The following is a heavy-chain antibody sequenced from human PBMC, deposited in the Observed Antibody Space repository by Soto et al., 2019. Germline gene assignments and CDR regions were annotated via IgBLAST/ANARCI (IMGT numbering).Heavy chain of an antibody. V-gene: IGHV3-30*18. CDR1: GFTFSNYG. CDR2: ISYDGRDK. Sequence: GGSLRLSCAASGFTFSNYGMHWVRQVPGKGLEWVAIISYDGRDKYYTDSVKGRFTISRDNSNSTLYLQMNSLRAEDTAMYYCTKTIYSNYPTYYYYYGLDVWGRGTTVTVPS. J-gene: IGHJ6*02. CDR3: TKTIYSNYPTYYYYYGLDV. D-gene: IGHD4-4*01.